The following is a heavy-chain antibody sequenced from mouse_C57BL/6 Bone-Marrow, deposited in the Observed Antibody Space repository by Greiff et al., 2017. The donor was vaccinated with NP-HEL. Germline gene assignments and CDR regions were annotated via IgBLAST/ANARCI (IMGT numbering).Heavy chain of an antibody. V-gene: IGHV5-12*01. D-gene: IGHD1-1*01. CDR3: ARPPYYYGSSHWYFDV. Sequence: EVKVVESGGGLVQPGGSLKLSCAASGFTFSDYYMYWVRQTPEKRLEWVAYISNGGGSTYYPDTVKGRFTISRDNAKTTLYLQMSRLKSEDTAMYYCARPPYYYGSSHWYFDVWGTGTTVTVSS. J-gene: IGHJ1*03. CDR2: ISNGGGST. CDR1: GFTFSDYY.